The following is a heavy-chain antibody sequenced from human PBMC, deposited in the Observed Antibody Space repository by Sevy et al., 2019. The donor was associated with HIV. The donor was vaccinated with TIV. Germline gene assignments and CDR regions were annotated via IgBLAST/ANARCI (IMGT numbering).Heavy chain of an antibody. CDR1: GFTFSRYG. V-gene: IGHV3-30*02. Sequence: GGSLRLSCAASGFTFSRYGMHWVRQSPGKGLEWVAFIRYDGSNKYFADSVKGRFTISRDNSDNTVFLQMNSLRAEDSAVYYCASGLAYWYFDLWGHGTLVTVSS. CDR2: IRYDGSNK. CDR3: ASGLAYWYFDL. D-gene: IGHD2-15*01. J-gene: IGHJ2*01.